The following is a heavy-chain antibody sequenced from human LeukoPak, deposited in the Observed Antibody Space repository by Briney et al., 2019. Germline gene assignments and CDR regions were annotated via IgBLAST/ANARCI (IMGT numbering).Heavy chain of an antibody. CDR1: GFTFSSYA. V-gene: IGHV3-23*01. D-gene: IGHD7-27*01. CDR3: TTLTGDSDGFDI. CDR2: ISGSGGST. J-gene: IGHJ3*02. Sequence: GGSLRLSCAASGFTFSSYAMSWVRQAPGKGLEWVSAISGSGGSTYYADSVKGRFTISRDNAKNTLYLQMNSLRAEDTAVYYCTTLTGDSDGFDIWGQGTRVTVSS.